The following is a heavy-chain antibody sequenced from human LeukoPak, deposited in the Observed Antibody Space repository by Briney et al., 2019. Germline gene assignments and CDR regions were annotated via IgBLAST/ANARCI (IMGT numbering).Heavy chain of an antibody. J-gene: IGHJ4*02. CDR3: ARRGSNLIDY. CDR2: IYYSGST. D-gene: IGHD1-26*01. Sequence: SETLSLTCTVSGYSISSGYYWGWIRQPPGKGLEWIGNIYYSGSTYYNPSLKSRVTISVDTSKNQFSLKLSSVTAADTAVYYCARRGSNLIDYWGQGTLVTVSS. V-gene: IGHV4-38-2*02. CDR1: GYSISSGYY.